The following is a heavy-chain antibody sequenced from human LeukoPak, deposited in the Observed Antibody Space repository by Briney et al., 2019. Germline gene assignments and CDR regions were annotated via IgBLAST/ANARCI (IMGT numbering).Heavy chain of an antibody. CDR3: ARDQGGLRIAARVGFDY. J-gene: IGHJ4*02. D-gene: IGHD6-6*01. V-gene: IGHV3-21*01. Sequence: AGRSLRLSCAASGFTFSSYSMNWVRQAPGKGLEWVSSISSSSSYIYYADSVKGRFTISRDNAKNSLYLQMNSLRAEDTAVYYCARDQGGLRIAARVGFDYWGQGTLVTVSS. CDR2: ISSSSSYI. CDR1: GFTFSSYS.